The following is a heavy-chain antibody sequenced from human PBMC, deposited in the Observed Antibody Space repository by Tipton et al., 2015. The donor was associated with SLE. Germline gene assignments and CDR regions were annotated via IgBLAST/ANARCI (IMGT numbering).Heavy chain of an antibody. Sequence: SLRLSCAASGFAFSYYAMHWVRQAPGKGLEWLAIIPFDRSDTHYADSVRGRFTISRDNSKNSLYLQMNMLRAEDTALYYCARDMWQQLLFPEYFHHWGQGTLVTVSS. D-gene: IGHD6-13*01. CDR2: IPFDRSDT. J-gene: IGHJ1*01. CDR1: GFAFSYYA. CDR3: ARDMWQQLLFPEYFHH. V-gene: IGHV3-30*02.